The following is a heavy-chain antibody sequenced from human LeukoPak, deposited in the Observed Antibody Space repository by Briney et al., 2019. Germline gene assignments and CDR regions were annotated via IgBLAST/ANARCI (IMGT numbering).Heavy chain of an antibody. D-gene: IGHD6-19*01. Sequence: GGSLRLSCEASGFTFSSYGMSWVRQAPGKGLEWVSAISGGGGGTYYADSVKGRFTISRDNSKNTLYLQMNSLRAEDTAVYFCAKRVAHSSGAYWDYWGQGILVTVSS. CDR3: AKRVAHSSGAYWDY. V-gene: IGHV3-23*01. J-gene: IGHJ4*02. CDR1: GFTFSSYG. CDR2: ISGGGGGT.